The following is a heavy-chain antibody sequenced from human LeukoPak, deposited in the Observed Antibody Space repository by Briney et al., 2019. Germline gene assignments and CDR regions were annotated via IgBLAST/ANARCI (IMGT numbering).Heavy chain of an antibody. CDR1: GGSISSYY. CDR3: ARGTRGSSSPRWFDP. D-gene: IGHD6-13*01. CDR2: IYYSGST. V-gene: IGHV4-59*01. Sequence: SETLSLTCTVSGGSISSYYWSWIRQPPGKGLEGMGYIYYSGSTNYNPSLKSRVTISVDTSKNQFSLKLSSVTAADTAVYYCARGTRGSSSPRWFDPWGQGTLVTVSS. J-gene: IGHJ5*02.